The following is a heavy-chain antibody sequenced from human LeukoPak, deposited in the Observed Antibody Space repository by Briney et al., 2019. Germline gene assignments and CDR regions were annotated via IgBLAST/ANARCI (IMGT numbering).Heavy chain of an antibody. CDR1: GGSFSAYY. CDR3: ARQGAVAAPYYYCMDV. CDR2: INHSGRT. D-gene: IGHD6-19*01. J-gene: IGHJ6*03. V-gene: IGHV4-34*01. Sequence: SETLSLTCAIYGGSFSAYYWSWIRQPPGKGLEWIGEINHSGRTNYNPSLKSRVTISGHTSKNQFSLKLSSVTAADTAVYYCARQGAVAAPYYYCMDVWGKGTTVTVSS.